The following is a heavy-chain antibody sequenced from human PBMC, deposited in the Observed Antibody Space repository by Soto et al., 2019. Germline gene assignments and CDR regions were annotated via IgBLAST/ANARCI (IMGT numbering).Heavy chain of an antibody. CDR2: ISWNSGSI. Sequence: PGGSLRLSCAASGFTFDDYAMHWVRQAPGKGLEWVSGISWNSGSIGYADSVKGRFTISRDNAKNSLYLQMNSLRAEDTALYYCAKDLFTAAPHPSIAARPVAFDIWGQGTMVTVSS. V-gene: IGHV3-9*01. CDR1: GFTFDDYA. CDR3: AKDLFTAAPHPSIAARPVAFDI. J-gene: IGHJ3*02. D-gene: IGHD6-6*01.